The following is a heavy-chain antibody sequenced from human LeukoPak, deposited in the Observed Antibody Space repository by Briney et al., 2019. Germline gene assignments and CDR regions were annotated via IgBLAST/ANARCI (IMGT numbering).Heavy chain of an antibody. J-gene: IGHJ6*03. D-gene: IGHD1-26*01. Sequence: PGGALRLSCAASGFTFSSYTMSWVRQAPGKGLEWVSYISNSSSTIYYADSVKGRVTISRDNSKNSLYLQMNSLRAEDTAWYYCARDPLREDRHYYSYYYMDVWGKGTTVTVSS. CDR1: GFTFSSYT. CDR3: ARDPLREDRHYYSYYYMDV. V-gene: IGHV3-48*01. CDR2: ISNSSSTI.